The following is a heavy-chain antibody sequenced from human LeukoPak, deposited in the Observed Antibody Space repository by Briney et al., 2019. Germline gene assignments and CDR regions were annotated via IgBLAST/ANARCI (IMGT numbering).Heavy chain of an antibody. CDR3: ARSRRGYYMDV. J-gene: IGHJ6*03. V-gene: IGHV1-8*01. Sequence: ASVKVSCKASGYSFNNYDINWVRQAAGQGPEWMGRLDPRSGDTDYAQKFRGRVIMTKNTSINTAYLEFSSLISEDTAVYYCARSRRGYYMDVWGRGTTVTVSS. CDR1: GYSFNNYD. CDR2: LDPRSGDT.